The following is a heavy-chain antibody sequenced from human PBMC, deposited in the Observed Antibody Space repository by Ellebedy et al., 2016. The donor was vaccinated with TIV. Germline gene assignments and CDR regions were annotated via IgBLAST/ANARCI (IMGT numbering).Heavy chain of an antibody. CDR2: IYPGDSDT. Sequence: GESLKISCKGSGYSFTSYWIGWVRQMPGKGLEWMGIIYPGDSDTRYSSSFQGQVTISADKSISTAYLQWSSLKASDTAMYYCARRRDGYNSLFDYWGQGTLVTVSS. CDR3: ARRRDGYNSLFDY. J-gene: IGHJ4*02. V-gene: IGHV5-51*01. D-gene: IGHD5-24*01. CDR1: GYSFTSYW.